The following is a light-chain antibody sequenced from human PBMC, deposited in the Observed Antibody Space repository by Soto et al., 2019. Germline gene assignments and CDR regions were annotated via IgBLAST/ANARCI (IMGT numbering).Light chain of an antibody. CDR2: DVS. Sequence: QSVLTQPASVSGSPGQSITISCTGTSSDVGGYNYVSWYQQHPGKAPKLMIYDVSNRPSGVSDRFSGSKSCNTASLTISGLQAEDEADYYCSSYTSSSTYVFGGGTKVTVL. CDR1: SSDVGGYNY. J-gene: IGLJ1*01. CDR3: SSYTSSSTYV. V-gene: IGLV2-14*01.